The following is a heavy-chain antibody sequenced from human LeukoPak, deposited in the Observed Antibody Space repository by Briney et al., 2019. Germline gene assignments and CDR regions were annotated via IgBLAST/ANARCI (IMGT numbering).Heavy chain of an antibody. J-gene: IGHJ4*02. V-gene: IGHV4-59*11. CDR3: ARDRYFDN. CDR1: GGSFPSHY. Sequence: SETLSLTCTVSGGSFPSHYWSWIRQPPGKGLEWIGYYSGSTNYNPSLKSRATILADTSKNQFSLKLTSVTAADTAVYYCARDRYFDNWGQGILVTVSS. CDR2: YSGST.